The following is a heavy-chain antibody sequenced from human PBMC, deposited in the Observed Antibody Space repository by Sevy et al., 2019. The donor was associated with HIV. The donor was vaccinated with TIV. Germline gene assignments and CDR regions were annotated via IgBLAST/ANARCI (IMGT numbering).Heavy chain of an antibody. J-gene: IGHJ4*02. V-gene: IGHV3-30*04. D-gene: IGHD3-16*02. CDR2: ISCDGRNK. Sequence: GGSLRLSCAASGFTFSRYAMNWVRQAPGKGLEWVAVISCDGRNKYYADSVKARFTISRDNSKNTLYLQMNSLRSEDTALYYCARDKGESSSSFLGELSYWGQGTLVTVSS. CDR1: GFTFSRYA. CDR3: ARDKGESSSSFLGELSY.